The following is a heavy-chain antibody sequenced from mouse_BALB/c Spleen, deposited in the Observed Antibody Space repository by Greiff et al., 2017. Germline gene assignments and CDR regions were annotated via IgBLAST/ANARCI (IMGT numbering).Heavy chain of an antibody. Sequence: VQLQQSGAELVKPGASVKLSCKASGYTFTSYWMHWVKQRPGQGLEWIGEINPSNGRTNYNEKFKSKATLTVDKSSSTAYMQLSSLTSEDSAVYYCARYPPYYAMDYWGQGTSVTVSS. CDR1: GYTFTSYW. CDR3: ARYPPYYAMDY. CDR2: INPSNGRT. J-gene: IGHJ4*01. V-gene: IGHV1S81*02.